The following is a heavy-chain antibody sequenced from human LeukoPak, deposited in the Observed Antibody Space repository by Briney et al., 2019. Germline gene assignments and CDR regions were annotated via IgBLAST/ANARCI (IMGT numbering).Heavy chain of an antibody. CDR1: GGSISRYY. V-gene: IGHV4-59*01. CDR2: IYYSGGT. CDR3: ARVLDSSYYFDY. D-gene: IGHD2-2*03. J-gene: IGHJ4*02. Sequence: PSETLSLTCTVSGGSISRYYWTWIRQPPGKGLEWIGHIYYSGGTSYNPSLKSRVTISVDTSKNHFSLNLSSVTAADTAVYYCARVLDSSYYFDYWGQGTLVTVSS.